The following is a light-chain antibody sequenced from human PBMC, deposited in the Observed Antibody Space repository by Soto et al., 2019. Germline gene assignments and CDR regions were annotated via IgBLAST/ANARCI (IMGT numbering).Light chain of an antibody. CDR1: TGAVTSGHY. CDR2: RTG. J-gene: IGLJ3*02. CDR3: LLYYGGAQPWV. V-gene: IGLV7-43*01. Sequence: QTVVTQEPSLTVSPGGTVTLTCASSTGAVTSGHYPNWFQQKPGQAPSALIYRTGKKHSWTPARFSGSLLGGKAALTLSGVQPEDEAEYYCLLYYGGAQPWVFGGGTKLTVL.